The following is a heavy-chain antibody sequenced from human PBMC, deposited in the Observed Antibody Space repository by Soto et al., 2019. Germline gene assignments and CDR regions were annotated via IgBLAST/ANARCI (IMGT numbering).Heavy chain of an antibody. CDR2: ISGSGGST. J-gene: IGHJ5*02. D-gene: IGHD6-19*01. V-gene: IGHV3-23*01. CDR3: AKDGSISKTVAGNWFDP. CDR1: GFTFSSYA. Sequence: GSLRLSCAASGFTFSSYAMSWVRQAPGKGLEWVSAISGSGGSTYYADSVKGRFTISRDNSKTTLYLQMNSLRAEDTAVYYCAKDGSISKTVAGNWFDPWGQGTL.